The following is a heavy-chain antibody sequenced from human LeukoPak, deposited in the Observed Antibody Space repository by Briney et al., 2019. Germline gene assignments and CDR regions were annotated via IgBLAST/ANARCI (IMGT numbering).Heavy chain of an antibody. J-gene: IGHJ4*02. CDR2: INGDGSST. CDR3: ARDLGEGGFDY. Sequence: GGSLRLTCATSEFTFSSYWMHWVRQVPGKGLVWVSRINGDGSSTLYADSVKGRFTISRDNSKNTLYLQMNSLRAEDTAVYYCARDLGEGGFDYWGQGTLVTVSS. CDR1: EFTFSSYW. V-gene: IGHV3-74*01. D-gene: IGHD3-16*01.